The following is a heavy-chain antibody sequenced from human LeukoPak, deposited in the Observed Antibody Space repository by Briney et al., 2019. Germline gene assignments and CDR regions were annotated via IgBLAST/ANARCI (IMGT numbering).Heavy chain of an antibody. V-gene: IGHV3-11*04. CDR2: ISSSGSTI. D-gene: IGHD3-22*01. J-gene: IGHJ4*02. CDR3: ARDKYYYDLFDY. CDR1: GFTFSDYY. Sequence: GGSLRLSCAASGFTFSDYYMSWTRQAPGKGLEWVSYISSSGSTIYYADSVKGRFTISRDNAKNSLYLQMNSLRAEDTAVYYCARDKYYYDLFDYWGQGTLVTVSS.